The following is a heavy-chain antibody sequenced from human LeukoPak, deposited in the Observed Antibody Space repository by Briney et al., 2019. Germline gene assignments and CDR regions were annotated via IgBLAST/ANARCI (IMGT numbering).Heavy chain of an antibody. J-gene: IGHJ6*03. Sequence: SVKVSCKASGYTFTSYGISWVRQAPGQGLEWMGGIIPIFGTANYAQKFQGRVTITADESTSTAYMELSSLRSEDTAVYYCARGGYSSGWWRDYYYYYYMDVWGKGTTVTISS. V-gene: IGHV1-69*13. CDR3: ARGGYSSGWWRDYYYYYYMDV. CDR1: GYTFTSYG. CDR2: IIPIFGTA. D-gene: IGHD6-19*01.